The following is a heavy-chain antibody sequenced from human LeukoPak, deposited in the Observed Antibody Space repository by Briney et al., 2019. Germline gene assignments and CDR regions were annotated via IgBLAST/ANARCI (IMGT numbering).Heavy chain of an antibody. CDR1: GYTFTGYY. CDR2: INPNSGDT. V-gene: IGHV1-2*02. J-gene: IGHJ4*02. CDR3: ARDQAFVYCSGGTCYDDY. Sequence: ASVKVSCKASGYTFTGYYMHWVRQAPGQGLEWMGWINPNSGDTHYAQKFQGRVTMTRDTSINTAYMELSRLRSDDTAVYYCARDQAFVYCSGGTCYDDYWGRGSLVTVSS. D-gene: IGHD2-15*01.